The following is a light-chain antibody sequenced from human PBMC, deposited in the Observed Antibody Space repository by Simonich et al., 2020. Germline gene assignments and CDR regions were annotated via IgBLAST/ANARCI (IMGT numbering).Light chain of an antibody. J-gene: IGLJ2*01. CDR1: RSDVGNYNL. V-gene: IGLV2-23*01. CDR3: CSYAGSYTLV. CDR2: EGS. Sequence: QSALTQPASVSGSPGQSLTISCTGTRSDVGNYNLVSWYQQHPGKAPKLMIYEGSKRPSGVSNRFSGSKSGNTASLTISGLQAEDEADYYCCSYAGSYTLVFGGGTKLTVL.